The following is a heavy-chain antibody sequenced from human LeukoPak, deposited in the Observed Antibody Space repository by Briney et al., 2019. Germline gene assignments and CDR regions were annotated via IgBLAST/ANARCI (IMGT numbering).Heavy chain of an antibody. V-gene: IGHV4-4*02. CDR3: ARKSPLGANTLYYFDY. D-gene: IGHD1-26*01. J-gene: IGHJ4*02. Sequence: SGTLSLTCAVSGGSISSSNWWSWVRQPPGKGLEWIGEIYHSGSTNYNPSLKSRVTISVDKSKNQFSLKLSSVTAADTAVYYCARKSPLGANTLYYFDYWGQGTLVTVSS. CDR1: GGSISSSNW. CDR2: IYHSGST.